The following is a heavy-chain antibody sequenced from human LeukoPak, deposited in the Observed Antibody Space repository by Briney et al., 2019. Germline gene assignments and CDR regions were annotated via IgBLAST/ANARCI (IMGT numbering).Heavy chain of an antibody. CDR2: ISSSSSYI. CDR3: ARVGATTPAAFDI. V-gene: IGHV3-21*01. J-gene: IGHJ3*02. CDR1: GFTFSSYS. D-gene: IGHD1-26*01. Sequence: AGGSLRLSCAASGFTFSSYSMNWVRQAPGKGLEWVSSISSSSSYIYYADSVKGRFTISRDNAKNSLYLQMNSLRAEDTAVYYCARVGATTPAAFDIWGQGTMVTVSS.